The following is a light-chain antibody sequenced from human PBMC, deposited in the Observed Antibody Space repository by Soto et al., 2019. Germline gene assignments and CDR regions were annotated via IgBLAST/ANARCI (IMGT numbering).Light chain of an antibody. CDR2: GAS. V-gene: IGKV3-20*01. CDR3: QQYGSSPYT. Sequence: EIVLTQSPGTLSLSPGERATLSCRASQSISLNYLAWYQQKAGQAPRLLISGASNRATGIPDRFSGSGSGTDFPLPVSRLEPEDFAVYYCQQYGSSPYTFGQGTKVESK. J-gene: IGKJ2*01. CDR1: QSISLNY.